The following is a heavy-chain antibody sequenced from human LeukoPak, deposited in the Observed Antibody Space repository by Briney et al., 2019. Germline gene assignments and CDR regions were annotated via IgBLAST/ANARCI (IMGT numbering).Heavy chain of an antibody. V-gene: IGHV3-74*01. CDR2: INSDGSST. CDR1: GFTFSSYW. CDR3: ARGDIVGATGRRTQDY. J-gene: IGHJ4*02. Sequence: GGSLRLSCAASGFTFSSYWMHWVRHAPGKGLVWVSRINSDGSSTSYADSVKGRFTISRDNAKNTLYLQMNSLRAEDTAVYYCARGDIVGATGRRTQDYWGQGTLVTVSS. D-gene: IGHD1-26*01.